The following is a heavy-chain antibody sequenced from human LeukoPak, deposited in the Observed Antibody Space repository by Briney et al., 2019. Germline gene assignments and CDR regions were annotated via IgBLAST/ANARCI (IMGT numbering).Heavy chain of an antibody. CDR2: IYYSGST. Sequence: SETLSRTCTVSGGSISSYYWSWIRQLPGKGLEWIGYIYYSGSTNYNPSLKSRVTISVDTSKNQFSLKLSSVTAADTAVYYCARGNVLFDYWGQGTLVTVSS. J-gene: IGHJ4*02. V-gene: IGHV4-59*01. D-gene: IGHD1-1*01. CDR1: GGSISSYY. CDR3: ARGNVLFDY.